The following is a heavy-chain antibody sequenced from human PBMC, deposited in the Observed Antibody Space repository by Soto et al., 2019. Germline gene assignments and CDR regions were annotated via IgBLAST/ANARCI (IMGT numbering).Heavy chain of an antibody. CDR2: ISSSSSTI. D-gene: IGHD3-3*01. Sequence: EVQLVESGGGLVQPGGSLRLSCAASGFTFSSYSMNWVRQAPGKGLEWVSYISSSSSTIYYADSVKGRFTISRDNAKNSLYLQMNSLRDEDTAVYYCAPSPITITPGRAWDYWGQGTLVTVSS. CDR1: GFTFSSYS. J-gene: IGHJ4*02. CDR3: APSPITITPGRAWDY. V-gene: IGHV3-48*02.